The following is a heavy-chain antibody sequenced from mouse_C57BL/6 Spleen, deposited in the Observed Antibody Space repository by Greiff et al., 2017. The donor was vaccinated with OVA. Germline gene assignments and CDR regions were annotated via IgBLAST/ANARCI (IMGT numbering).Heavy chain of an antibody. CDR1: GFTFSSYA. D-gene: IGHD2-5*01. V-gene: IGHV5-4*01. CDR2: ISDGGSYT. J-gene: IGHJ2*01. CDR3: AREDYSKGGYFDY. Sequence: EVKLMESGGGLVKPGGSLKLSCAASGFTFSSYAMSWVRQTPEKRLEWVATISDGGSYTYYPDNVKGRFTISRDNAKNNLYLQMSHLKSEDTAMYYCAREDYSKGGYFDYWGQGTTLTVSS.